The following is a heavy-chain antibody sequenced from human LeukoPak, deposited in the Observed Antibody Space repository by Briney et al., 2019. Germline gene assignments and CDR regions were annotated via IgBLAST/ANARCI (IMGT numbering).Heavy chain of an antibody. Sequence: AGSLRHSCAAAGFTFSSYGMDWVRQAPGKGLEWVAVIWNDGSNKNYIDSVKGRFTISRDNSKNTLYLQMNSLRAEDTAVYYCARDYYDSSGYFPDDFDIWGQGTMVTVSS. D-gene: IGHD3-22*01. CDR3: ARDYYDSSGYFPDDFDI. CDR2: IWNDGSNK. J-gene: IGHJ3*02. V-gene: IGHV3-33*01. CDR1: GFTFSSYG.